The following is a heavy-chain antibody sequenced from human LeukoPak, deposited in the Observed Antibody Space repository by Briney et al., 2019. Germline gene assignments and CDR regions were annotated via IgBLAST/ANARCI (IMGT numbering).Heavy chain of an antibody. D-gene: IGHD2-2*02. J-gene: IGHJ6*02. CDR3: ARGRRCSSTSCYTWWYYYYGMDV. CDR1: GGSFSGYY. V-gene: IGHV4-34*01. CDR2: ISHSGST. Sequence: SETLSLTCAVYGGSFSGYYWSWIRQPPGKGLEWIGEISHSGSTNYNPSLKSRVTISVDTSKNQFSLKLSSVTAADTAVYYCARGRRCSSTSCYTWWYYYYGMDVWGQGTTVTVSS.